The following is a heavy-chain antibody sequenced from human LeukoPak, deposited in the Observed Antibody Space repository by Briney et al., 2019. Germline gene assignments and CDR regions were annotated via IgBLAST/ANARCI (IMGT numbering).Heavy chain of an antibody. D-gene: IGHD4/OR15-4a*01. V-gene: IGHV3-23*01. J-gene: IGHJ4*02. CDR3: AKDAANYPFFFDY. CDR1: GFTFTNYA. CDR2: ISGSDSKT. Sequence: GGSLRLSCAASGFTFTNYAMIWVRQAPGKGLEWVSSISGSDSKTYYADSVKGRFTISRDNAKNTVYLQMNSLRAEDTAIYYCAKDAANYPFFFDYWGRGTPVTVSS.